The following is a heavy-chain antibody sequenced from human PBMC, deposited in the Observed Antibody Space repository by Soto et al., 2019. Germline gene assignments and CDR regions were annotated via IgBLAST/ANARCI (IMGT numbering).Heavy chain of an antibody. J-gene: IGHJ4*02. CDR2: FYYSGST. CDR1: GGSISRSSYS. V-gene: IGHV4-39*01. Sequence: ENLSLTLTVPGGSISRSSYSCAGFRQPPGRGLEWIGSFYYSGSTYYNPSLKSRVTVSVDTSENQFSLKLSSVTAADTAVYYCARQVVDGAVAGSGSFDYWGQG. CDR3: ARQVVDGAVAGSGSFDY. D-gene: IGHD3-10*01.